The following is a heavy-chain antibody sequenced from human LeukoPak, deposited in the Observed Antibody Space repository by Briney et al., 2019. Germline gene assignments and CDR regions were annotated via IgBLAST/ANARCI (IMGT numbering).Heavy chain of an antibody. CDR3: TRGSYDVLTGYSTLGEY. J-gene: IGHJ4*02. Sequence: SETLSLTCTVSGGSLSSSSYYWGWVRQPPGKGLEWIGNIYSSGSTYYNPSLKSRLTISLDTSQRHFSLRLSSVTAADTASYYCTRGSYDVLTGYSTLGEYWGQGTLVTVSS. V-gene: IGHV4-39*02. D-gene: IGHD3-9*01. CDR1: GGSLSSSSYY. CDR2: IYSSGST.